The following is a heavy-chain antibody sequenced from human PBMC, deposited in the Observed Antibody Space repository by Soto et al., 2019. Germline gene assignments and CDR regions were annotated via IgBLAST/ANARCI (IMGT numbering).Heavy chain of an antibody. Sequence: GGSLRLSCAASGFIFSNYWMHWVRQAPGKGLVWVARVKTDGSSTSYADSVKGRFTISRDNAKNTVYLQMNSLRAEDTAVYYCTREKFDPWGQGTLVTVSS. J-gene: IGHJ5*02. CDR2: VKTDGSST. CDR1: GFIFSNYW. CDR3: TREKFDP. V-gene: IGHV3-74*01.